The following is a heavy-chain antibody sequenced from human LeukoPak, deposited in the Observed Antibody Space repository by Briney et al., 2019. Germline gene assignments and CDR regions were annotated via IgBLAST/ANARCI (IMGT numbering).Heavy chain of an antibody. CDR3: ARDFGAAADPYYYYGMDV. Sequence: GGSLRLSCAASGFTFSSYGMHWVRQAPGKGLEWVAVISYDGSNKYYADSVKGRLTISRDNSKNTLYLQMNSLRAEDTAVYYCARDFGAAADPYYYYGMDVWGQGTTVTVSS. CDR2: ISYDGSNK. D-gene: IGHD6-13*01. J-gene: IGHJ6*02. V-gene: IGHV3-30*03. CDR1: GFTFSSYG.